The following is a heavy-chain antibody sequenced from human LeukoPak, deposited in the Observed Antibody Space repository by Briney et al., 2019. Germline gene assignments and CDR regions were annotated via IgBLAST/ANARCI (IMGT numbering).Heavy chain of an antibody. Sequence: SETLSLTCAVSGGSIRSNNWWSWVRQPPGKGLEWIGEIYLGGRTNYNPSLNSPLTISVDKSKNQFSLKLSSVTAADTAVYYCARAIVSFDYWGQGTLVTVSS. J-gene: IGHJ4*02. CDR1: GGSIRSNNW. V-gene: IGHV4-4*02. CDR2: IYLGGRT. CDR3: ARAIVSFDY. D-gene: IGHD1-26*01.